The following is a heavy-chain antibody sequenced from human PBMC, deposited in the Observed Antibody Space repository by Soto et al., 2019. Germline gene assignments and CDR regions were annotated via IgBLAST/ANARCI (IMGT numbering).Heavy chain of an antibody. D-gene: IGHD6-13*01. Sequence: QVQLQESGPGLVKPSGTLSLTCVVSGVSISSHEWWTWVRQPPGKGLERIGESHESGNTNYNWSLGSRVTISVDKSKTQFSLKLSSVTVADTAVYYWATKGSSRFYWGQGTLVTVSS. V-gene: IGHV4-4*02. CDR1: GVSISSHEW. CDR2: SHESGNT. J-gene: IGHJ4*02. CDR3: ATKGSSRFY.